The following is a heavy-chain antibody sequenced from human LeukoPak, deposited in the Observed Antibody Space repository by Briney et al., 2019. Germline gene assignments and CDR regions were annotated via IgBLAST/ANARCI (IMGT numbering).Heavy chain of an antibody. V-gene: IGHV3-23*01. CDR2: ISGSGGST. J-gene: IGHJ4*02. Sequence: GGSLRLSCAASGFTFSSYAMSWVRQAPGKGLEWVSAISGSGGSTYYADSVKGRFTISRDNSKNTLHLQMNSLRAEDTAVYYCASRRGYSYGDYWGQGTLVTVSS. CDR1: GFTFSSYA. CDR3: ASRRGYSYGDY. D-gene: IGHD5-18*01.